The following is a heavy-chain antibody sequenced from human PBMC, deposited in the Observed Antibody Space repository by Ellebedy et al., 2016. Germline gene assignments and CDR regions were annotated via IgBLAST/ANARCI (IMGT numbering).Heavy chain of an antibody. J-gene: IGHJ4*02. CDR1: GLPFRMFF. V-gene: IGHV3-23*01. CDR2: ISANGNKR. D-gene: IGHD2-2*01. CDR3: RQGHYADY. Sequence: GESLKISCATSGLPFRMFFMSWVRQAPGKGLEWVATISANGNKRDLADSVQGRFTISRDNFRNTLHLQMNNLRGEDTAVYYCRQGHYADYWGQGTLVTVSS.